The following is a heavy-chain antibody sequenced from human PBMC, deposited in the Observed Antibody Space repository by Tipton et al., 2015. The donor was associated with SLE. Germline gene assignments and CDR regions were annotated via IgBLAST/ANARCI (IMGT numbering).Heavy chain of an antibody. J-gene: IGHJ2*01. V-gene: IGHV4-59*08. D-gene: IGHD6-25*01. CDR2: IYYSGST. Sequence: GLVKPSETLSLTCTVSGGSISSYYWSWIRQPPGKGLEWIGYIYYSGSTNYNPSLKSRVTISVDTSKNQFSLKLSSVTAADTAVYYCARHPGLRYFDLWGRGTLVTVSS. CDR1: GGSISSYY. CDR3: ARHPGLRYFDL.